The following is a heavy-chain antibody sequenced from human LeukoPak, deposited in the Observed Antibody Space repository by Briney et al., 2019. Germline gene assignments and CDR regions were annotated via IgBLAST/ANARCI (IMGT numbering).Heavy chain of an antibody. CDR3: ARSAWGLGTEY. V-gene: IGHV6-1*01. CDR2: TYYRSKWYN. CDR1: GDSVSSNIAN. D-gene: IGHD7-27*01. J-gene: IGHJ4*02. Sequence: SQTLSLTCAISGDSVSSNIANWNWIRQSPSRGLERLGRTYYRSKWYNEYATSVRSRTIISPDTSKNQFSLQLNSVIPEDTAVYYCARSAWGLGTEYWGQGTLVTVSS.